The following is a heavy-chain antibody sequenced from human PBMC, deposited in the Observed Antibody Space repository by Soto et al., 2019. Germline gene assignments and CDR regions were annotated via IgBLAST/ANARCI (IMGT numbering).Heavy chain of an antibody. J-gene: IGHJ5*02. V-gene: IGHV4-4*02. D-gene: IGHD4-17*01. CDR1: GGSISRSNL. Sequence: SETLSLTCAVSGGSISRSNLWSWVRQPPGQGLEWIGEIYHSGSANYNPSLKSRVIISVDKSKNQFSLKLSSVTAADTAVYYCARGSTTVVTPNWFDPWGQGTLVTVSS. CDR3: ARGSTTVVTPNWFDP. CDR2: IYHSGSA.